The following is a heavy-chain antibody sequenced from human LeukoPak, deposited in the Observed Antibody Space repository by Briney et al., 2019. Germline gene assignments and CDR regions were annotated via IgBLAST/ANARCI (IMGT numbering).Heavy chain of an antibody. CDR2: ISASGGST. V-gene: IGHV3-23*01. Sequence: GGSLRLSCAASGFTFSTYVMSWVRQAPGQGLEWVSAISASGGSTYYADSVKGRFTISRDNSKNTLYLQMNSLRAEDTAVYYCATSWRGFDYWGQGTLVTVSS. J-gene: IGHJ4*02. CDR3: ATSWRGFDY. CDR1: GFTFSTYV. D-gene: IGHD3-10*01.